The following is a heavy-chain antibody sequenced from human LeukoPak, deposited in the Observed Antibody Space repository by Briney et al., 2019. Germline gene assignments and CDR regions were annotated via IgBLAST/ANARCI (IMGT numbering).Heavy chain of an antibody. CDR1: GFTFSSYA. V-gene: IGHV3-23*01. Sequence: PGGSLRLSCAASGFTFSSYAMSWVRQAPGKGLEWVSAITGGGGSTAYADSVKGRFTISRDNSENTLYLQMDSLRAEDTAVYYCAKSPKELAPLGARTGGQGTLVTVSS. CDR2: ITGGGGST. J-gene: IGHJ4*02. D-gene: IGHD1-7*01. CDR3: AKSPKELAPLGART.